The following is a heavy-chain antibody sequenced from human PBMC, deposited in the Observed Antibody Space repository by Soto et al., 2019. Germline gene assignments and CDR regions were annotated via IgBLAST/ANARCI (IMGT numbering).Heavy chain of an antibody. CDR1: GGSISSGGYY. CDR2: IYYSGST. D-gene: IGHD3-10*01. J-gene: IGHJ6*02. CDR3: ARVTMVRGVILNYGMDV. Sequence: TSETLSLTCTVSGGSISSGGYYWSWIRQHPGKGLEWIGYIYYSGSTYYNPSLKSRVTISVDTSKNQFSLKLSSVTAADTAVYYCARVTMVRGVILNYGMDVWGQGTTVTVSS. V-gene: IGHV4-31*03.